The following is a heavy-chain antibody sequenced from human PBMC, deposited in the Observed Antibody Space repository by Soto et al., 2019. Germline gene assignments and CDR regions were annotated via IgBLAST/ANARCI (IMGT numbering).Heavy chain of an antibody. CDR1: GFTVSSANY. J-gene: IGHJ4*02. V-gene: IGHV3-53*01. CDR2: IYSGGTT. D-gene: IGHD5-12*01. CDR3: HGYGY. Sequence: EVQVVESGGGLIQPGGSLRLSCVVSGFTVSSANYMSWVRQAPGKGLEWVSVIYSGGTTFYADSVKGRFTISRDNSKNTLYLQRNSLRAEDTAVYYCHGYGYWGQGTLVTVSS.